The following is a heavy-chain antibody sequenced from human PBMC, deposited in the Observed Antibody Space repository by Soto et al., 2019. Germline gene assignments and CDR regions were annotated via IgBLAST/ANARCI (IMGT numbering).Heavy chain of an antibody. D-gene: IGHD3-9*01. CDR1: GGSFDYRS. Sequence: GASAKVSCKASGGSFDYRSVTWLRRAPGQGLGWMGHIFSDTADYVHRFQGRVTMTTDKSTATAYMQLDSLTSNETAVYDCATASLYFPGDQATFDTWGQGALVTVS. J-gene: IGHJ4*02. CDR3: ATASLYFPGDQATFDT. CDR2: IFSDTA. V-gene: IGHV1-69*05.